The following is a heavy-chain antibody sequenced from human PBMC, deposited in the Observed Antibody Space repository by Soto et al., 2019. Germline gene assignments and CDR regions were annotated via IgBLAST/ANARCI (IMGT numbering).Heavy chain of an antibody. V-gene: IGHV4-34*01. Sequence: QVQLQQWGAGLLKPSETLSLTCAVYGGSFSGYYWSWIRQPPGKGLEWIGEINHSGSTNYNPSLKSRVTISVDTSKNQFPLKLSSVTAADTAVYYCAREEKQLDFDYWGQGTLVTVSS. CDR3: AREEKQLDFDY. CDR2: INHSGST. D-gene: IGHD6-13*01. J-gene: IGHJ4*02. CDR1: GGSFSGYY.